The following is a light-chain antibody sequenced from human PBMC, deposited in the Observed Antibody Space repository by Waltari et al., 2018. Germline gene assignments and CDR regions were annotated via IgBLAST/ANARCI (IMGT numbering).Light chain of an antibody. V-gene: IGLV1-40*01. CDR2: SNF. CDR1: SSNIGGGYE. CDR3: QSYDSSLRDV. Sequence: QSVLTQPPSVSGAPGQRVTISCTGSSSNIGGGYEVHWYQQLPGTAPKLLIYSNFNRPSGGLDRFSGSKSGTSAFLAISGLQAEDEADYYCQSYDSSLRDVFGTGTKVTVL. J-gene: IGLJ1*01.